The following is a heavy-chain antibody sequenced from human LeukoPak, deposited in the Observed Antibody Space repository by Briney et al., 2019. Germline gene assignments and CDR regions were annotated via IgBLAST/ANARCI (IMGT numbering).Heavy chain of an antibody. CDR1: GYTFNSHD. D-gene: IGHD1-26*01. CDR2: MNPYSGNT. J-gene: IGHJ2*01. V-gene: IGHV1-8*01. CDR3: AREVRGSYRDWYFDL. Sequence: ASVKVSCKASGYTFNSHDINWVRQATGQGLEWMGWMNPYSGNTGYAQKFQGRVTMTRDTSINTAYLEFYSLRSEDTAVYYCAREVRGSYRDWYFDLWGRGTLVTVSS.